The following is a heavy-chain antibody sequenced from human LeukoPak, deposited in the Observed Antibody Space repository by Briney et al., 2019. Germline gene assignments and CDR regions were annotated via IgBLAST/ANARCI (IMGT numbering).Heavy chain of an antibody. J-gene: IGHJ4*02. D-gene: IGHD5-18*01. V-gene: IGHV4-34*01. CDR3: ARKGRGYGYGYFDY. Sequence: SETLSLTCAVYGGSFSGYYWSWIRQPPGKGLEWIGEINHSGSTNYNPSLKSRVTISVDTSKNQFSLKLSSVTAADTAAYYCARKGRGYGYGYFDYWGQGTLVTVSS. CDR2: INHSGST. CDR1: GGSFSGYY.